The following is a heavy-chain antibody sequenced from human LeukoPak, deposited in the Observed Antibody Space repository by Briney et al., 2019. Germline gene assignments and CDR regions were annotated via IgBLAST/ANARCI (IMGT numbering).Heavy chain of an antibody. CDR3: ANRYFDFYYMDV. CDR1: GFTLSSYA. J-gene: IGHJ6*03. CDR2: ISGSGGST. Sequence: PGGSLRLSCAASGFTLSSYAMSWVRQAPGKGLEWVSAISGSGGSTYYADSVKGRFTISRDNSKNTLYLQMNSLRAEDTAVYYCANRYFDFYYMDVWGKGTTVTVSS. V-gene: IGHV3-23*01. D-gene: IGHD3-9*01.